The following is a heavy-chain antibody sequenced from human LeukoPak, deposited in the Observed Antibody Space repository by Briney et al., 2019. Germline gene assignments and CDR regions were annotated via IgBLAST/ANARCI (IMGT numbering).Heavy chain of an antibody. CDR3: AGGLIHIKGAFDI. J-gene: IGHJ3*02. CDR1: GFTFSSYS. D-gene: IGHD2-21*01. Sequence: GGSLRLSCAASGFTFSSYSMNWVRQAPGKGPEWVSYISSSSRTIYYADSVKGRFTISGDNAKNSLYLQMNSLRAEDTAVYYCAGGLIHIKGAFDIWGQGTMVTVSS. CDR2: ISSSSRTI. V-gene: IGHV3-48*01.